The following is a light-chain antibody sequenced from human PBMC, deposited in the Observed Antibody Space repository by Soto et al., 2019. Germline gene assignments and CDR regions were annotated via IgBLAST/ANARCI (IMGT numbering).Light chain of an antibody. CDR2: EVN. Sequence: QSVLTQPPSASGSPGQSVTISCTVTSIDVGGYKYVSWYQQKSGKAPKLIIYEVNERPSGVPDRFSGSKSDNTASLTVSGLQAEDEAAYYCSADAGLNNVLFGGGTKLTVL. CDR1: SIDVGGYKY. J-gene: IGLJ2*01. V-gene: IGLV2-8*01. CDR3: SADAGLNNVL.